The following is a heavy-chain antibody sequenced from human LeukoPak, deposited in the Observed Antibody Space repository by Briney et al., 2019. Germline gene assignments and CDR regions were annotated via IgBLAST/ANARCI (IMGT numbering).Heavy chain of an antibody. CDR3: ARVPLTPPGVVES. Sequence: PSETLSLTCTVSGGSISSSSYYWGWIRQPPGKGLEWIGSIYYSGSTYYNPSLKSRVTISVDTSKNQFSLKLSSVTAADTAVYYCARVPLTPPGVVESWGQGTLVTVSS. V-gene: IGHV4-39*07. CDR1: GGSISSSSYY. CDR2: IYYSGST. D-gene: IGHD3-3*01. J-gene: IGHJ4*02.